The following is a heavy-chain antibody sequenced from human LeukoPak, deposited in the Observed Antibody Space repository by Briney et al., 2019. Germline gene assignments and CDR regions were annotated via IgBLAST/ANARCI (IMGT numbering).Heavy chain of an antibody. D-gene: IGHD7-27*01. J-gene: IGHJ3*02. CDR2: INPNSGAT. CDR1: GYTFTDYY. Sequence: ASVKVSFKASGYTFTDYYIHWVRQAPGQGLEWMGWINPNSGATNYAQIFQGRVTMTRDTSISTAYMELSGLTSDDTAVYYCARRTGDGAFDIWGQGTMVTVSS. V-gene: IGHV1-2*02. CDR3: ARRTGDGAFDI.